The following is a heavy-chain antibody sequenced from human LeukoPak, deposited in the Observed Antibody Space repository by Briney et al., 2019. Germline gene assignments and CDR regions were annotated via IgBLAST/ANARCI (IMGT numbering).Heavy chain of an antibody. CDR1: GYTFTSYG. CDR3: ARDSLWFGESAPDY. Sequence: ASVKVSCKASGYTFTSYGISWVRQAPGQGLEWMGWISAYNGNTNYAQKLQGRVTMTTDTSTGTAYMELRSLRSDDTAVYYCARDSLWFGESAPDYWGQGTLVTVSS. J-gene: IGHJ4*02. V-gene: IGHV1-18*04. CDR2: ISAYNGNT. D-gene: IGHD3-10*01.